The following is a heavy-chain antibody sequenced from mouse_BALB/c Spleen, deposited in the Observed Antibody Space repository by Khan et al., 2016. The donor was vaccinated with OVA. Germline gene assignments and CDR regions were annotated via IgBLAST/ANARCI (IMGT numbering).Heavy chain of an antibody. CDR1: GYSITSDYA. V-gene: IGHV3-2*02. CDR2: INYSGST. D-gene: IGHD1-1*02. Sequence: EVQLVESGPGLVNPSQSLSLTCTVTGYSITSDYAWNWIRQFPGNKLEWMGYINYSGSTNYNQALKSRISITRDTSKNQFFMQLNSVTTGDTATYYCARGGSRYNYAIDYWGQGTSVTVSS. CDR3: ARGGSRYNYAIDY. J-gene: IGHJ4*01.